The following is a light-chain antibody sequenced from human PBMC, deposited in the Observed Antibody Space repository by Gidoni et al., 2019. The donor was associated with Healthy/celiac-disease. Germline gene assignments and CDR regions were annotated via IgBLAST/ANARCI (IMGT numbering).Light chain of an antibody. V-gene: IGLV3-21*02. Sequence: SYVLTQPPSVSVAPGQTARITWGGNNIGGKSVHWYKQKPGQAPVLVVYVDSARPSGIPERFSGSNSGNTATLTISRVEAGDEADYYCQVWDSSSDHYVFGTGTKVTVL. CDR2: VDS. CDR1: NIGGKS. J-gene: IGLJ1*01. CDR3: QVWDSSSDHYV.